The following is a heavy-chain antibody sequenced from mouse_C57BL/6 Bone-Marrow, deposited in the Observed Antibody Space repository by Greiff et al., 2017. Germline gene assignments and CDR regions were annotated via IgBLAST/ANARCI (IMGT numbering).Heavy chain of an antibody. CDR2: INPSSGYT. CDR3: ARFQVDWFAY. D-gene: IGHD1-3*01. Sequence: QVQLQQSGAELAKPGASVKLSCKASGYTFTSYWMHWVKQRPGQGLEWIGYINPSSGYTKYNQKFKAKATLTADKSSSTAYMQLSSLTYEDSAVYDCARFQVDWFAYWGQGTLVTVSA. V-gene: IGHV1-7*01. CDR1: GYTFTSYW. J-gene: IGHJ3*01.